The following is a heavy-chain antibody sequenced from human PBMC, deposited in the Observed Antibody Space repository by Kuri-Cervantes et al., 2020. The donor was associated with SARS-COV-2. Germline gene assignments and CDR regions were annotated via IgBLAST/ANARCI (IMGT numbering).Heavy chain of an antibody. Sequence: KISCKASGGTFSSYAISWVRQAPGQGLEWMGGIIPIFGTANYAQKFQGRVTITTDESTSTAYMELSSLRSEDTAVYYGAEEGSDMTTVTPGAFDIWGQGTMVTVSS. CDR3: AEEGSDMTTVTPGAFDI. CDR2: IIPIFGTA. J-gene: IGHJ3*02. CDR1: GGTFSSYA. V-gene: IGHV1-69*05. D-gene: IGHD4-17*01.